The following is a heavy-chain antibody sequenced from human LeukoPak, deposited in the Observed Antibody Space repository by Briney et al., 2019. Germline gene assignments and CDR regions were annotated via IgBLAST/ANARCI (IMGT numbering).Heavy chain of an antibody. CDR1: GFTFTSSA. CDR3: AAAPLSIFGMVP. Sequence: ASVKVSCKASGFTFTSSAMQWVRQARGQRLEWIGWIVVGSGNTNYAQKFQERVTITRDMSTSTAYMELSSLRSEDTAVYYCAAAPLSIFGMVPWGQGTLVTVSS. J-gene: IGHJ5*02. CDR2: IVVGSGNT. D-gene: IGHD3-3*01. V-gene: IGHV1-58*02.